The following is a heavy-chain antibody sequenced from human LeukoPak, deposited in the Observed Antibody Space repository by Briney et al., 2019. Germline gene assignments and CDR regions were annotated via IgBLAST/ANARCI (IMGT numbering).Heavy chain of an antibody. D-gene: IGHD2-2*01. CDR3: ARLRVVPAASRGYYMDV. CDR1: GGSISSSSYY. CDR2: IYYSGST. Sequence: PSETLSLTCTVSGGSISSSSYYWGWIRQPPGKGLEWIGSIYYSGSTYYNPSLKSRVTISVDTSKNQFSLKLSSVTAADTAVYYCARLRVVPAASRGYYMDVWGKGTTVTISS. V-gene: IGHV4-39*07. J-gene: IGHJ6*03.